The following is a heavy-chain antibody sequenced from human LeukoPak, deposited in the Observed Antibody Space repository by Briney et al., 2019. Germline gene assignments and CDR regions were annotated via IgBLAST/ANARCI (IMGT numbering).Heavy chain of an antibody. CDR2: IYPGDSDT. V-gene: IGHV5-51*01. D-gene: IGHD3-3*01. Sequence: GESLKISCKGSGYSFTSYWIGWVRQMPGKGLEWMGIIYPGDSDTRYSPSFQGQVTISADKSISTAYLQWSSLKASDTAMYYCARRPTYYDFWSGTSGDAFDIWGQGTMVTVSS. CDR1: GYSFTSYW. CDR3: ARRPTYYDFWSGTSGDAFDI. J-gene: IGHJ3*02.